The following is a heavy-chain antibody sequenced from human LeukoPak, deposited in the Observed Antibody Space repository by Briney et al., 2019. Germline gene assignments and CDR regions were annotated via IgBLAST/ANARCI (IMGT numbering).Heavy chain of an antibody. J-gene: IGHJ1*01. CDR3: TTVTRWELLQAEYFQH. CDR2: IKSKTDGGTT. D-gene: IGHD1-26*01. Sequence: KPGGSLRLSCAASGFTFSNAWMSWVRQAPGKGLEWVGRIKSKTDGGTTDYAAPVKGRFTISRDDSKNTLYLQMNSLKTEDTAVYYCTTVTRWELLQAEYFQHWGQGTLVTVSS. V-gene: IGHV3-15*01. CDR1: GFTFSNAW.